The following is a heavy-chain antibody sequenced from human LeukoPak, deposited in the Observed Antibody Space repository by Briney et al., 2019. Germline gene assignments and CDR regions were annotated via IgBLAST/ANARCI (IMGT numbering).Heavy chain of an antibody. CDR3: AKVKAVAGTLDY. D-gene: IGHD6-19*01. CDR2: ISYDGSNK. V-gene: IGHV3-30*18. J-gene: IGHJ4*02. Sequence: PGGSLRLSCAASGFTFSSYGMHWVRKAPGKGLEWVAVISYDGSNKYYADSVKGRFTISRDNSKNTLYLQMNSLRAEDTAVYYCAKVKAVAGTLDYWGQGTLVTVSS. CDR1: GFTFSSYG.